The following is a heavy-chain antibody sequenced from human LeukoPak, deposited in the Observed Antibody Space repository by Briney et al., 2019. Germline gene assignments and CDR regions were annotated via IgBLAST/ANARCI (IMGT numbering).Heavy chain of an antibody. CDR3: ARRHYGSGNIDS. D-gene: IGHD3-10*01. CDR1: GFTFSSYSMN. Sequence: GSLRLSCAASGFTFSSYSMNWVRQAPGKGLEWIGGIYSNGHTSYNPSLKSRAAISVDTSKNQFSLNLSSVTAADTAVYYCARRHYGSGNIDSWGQGTLVTVSS. J-gene: IGHJ4*02. CDR2: IYSNGHT. V-gene: IGHV4-59*05.